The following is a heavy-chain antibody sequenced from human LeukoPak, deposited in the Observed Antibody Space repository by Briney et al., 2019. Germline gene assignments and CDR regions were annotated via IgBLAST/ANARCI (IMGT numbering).Heavy chain of an antibody. CDR2: INPSGGST. CDR3: ARGAPTTRIGAGRFDY. D-gene: IGHD5-12*01. J-gene: IGHJ4*02. V-gene: IGHV1-46*01. Sequence: GASVKVSCKAFGYGLTNYYVRWVRQAPGQGLEWMGEINPSGGSTSYAQKFQGRITVTRDTYTNTVYMDLSSLRSEDTATYYCARGAPTTRIGAGRFDYWGQGSLLTVAS. CDR1: GYGLTNYY.